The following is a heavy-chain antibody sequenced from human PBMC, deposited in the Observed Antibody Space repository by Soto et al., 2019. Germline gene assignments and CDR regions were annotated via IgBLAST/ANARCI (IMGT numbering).Heavy chain of an antibody. CDR1: GDSISGSY. CDR2: VYFVGYTTST. Sequence: PSETLSLTCTVSGDSISGSYCSWLRQLPWKGLQWIGYVYFVGYTTSTNYNPSLEGRVVMSVDKSKNQFSLQVTSVTVADTDVYFCAKYRSTEAEGYTFDYSGQGALVTFSS. D-gene: IGHD2-15*01. V-gene: IGHV4-59*13. CDR3: AKYRSTEAEGYTFDY. J-gene: IGHJ4*02.